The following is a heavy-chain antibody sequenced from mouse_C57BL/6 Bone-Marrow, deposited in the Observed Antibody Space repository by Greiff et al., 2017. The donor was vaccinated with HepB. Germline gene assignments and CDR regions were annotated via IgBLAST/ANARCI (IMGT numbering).Heavy chain of an antibody. Sequence: VQLQQSGPELVKPGASVKISCKASGYTFTDYYMNWVKQSHGKSLEWIGDINPNNGGTSYNQKFKGKATLTVDKSSSTAYMELRSLTSEDSAVYYCARRDLFDYWGQGTTLTVSS. J-gene: IGHJ2*01. CDR1: GYTFTDYY. CDR2: INPNNGGT. CDR3: ARRDLFDY. V-gene: IGHV1-26*01.